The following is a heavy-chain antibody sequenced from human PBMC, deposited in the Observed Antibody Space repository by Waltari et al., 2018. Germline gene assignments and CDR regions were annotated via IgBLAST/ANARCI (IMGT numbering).Heavy chain of an antibody. J-gene: IGHJ4*02. V-gene: IGHV3-23*01. Sequence: EVQLLESGGGLAQPGGSLRLSCAASGFPFGSYAMSWVRRAPGKGLEWVSSISASGGNTYYADSVKGRFTISRDNMKNTINLQMNSLRAEDTAVYFCAKGDTGRSAPSDYWGQGTLVTVAS. D-gene: IGHD5-18*01. CDR1: GFPFGSYA. CDR3: AKGDTGRSAPSDY. CDR2: ISASGGNT.